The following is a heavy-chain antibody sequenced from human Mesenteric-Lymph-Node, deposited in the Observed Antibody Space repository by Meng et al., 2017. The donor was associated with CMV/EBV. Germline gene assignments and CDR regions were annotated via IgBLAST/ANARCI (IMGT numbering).Heavy chain of an antibody. Sequence: GGSLRLSCAASGFTFSNYGMHWVRQAPGKGLEWVSVIYSGGNTYYADSVKGRLIISRDNSKNMLHLQMNTLRAEDTAVYYCARDGDRSGLDVWGQGTTVTVSS. J-gene: IGHJ6*02. D-gene: IGHD3-22*01. V-gene: IGHV3-NL1*01. CDR3: ARDGDRSGLDV. CDR2: IYSGGNT. CDR1: GFTFSNYG.